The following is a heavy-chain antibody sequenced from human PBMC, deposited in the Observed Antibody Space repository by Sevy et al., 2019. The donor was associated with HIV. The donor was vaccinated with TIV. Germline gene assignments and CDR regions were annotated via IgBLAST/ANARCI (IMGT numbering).Heavy chain of an antibody. V-gene: IGHV3-53*01. J-gene: IGHJ6*02. CDR2: IYSGGST. Sequence: GESLKISCAASGFTVSSNYMSWVRQAPGKGLEWVSVIYSGGSTYYADSVKGRFTISRDNSKNTLYLQMNSLRAEDTAVYYCVRDRGIAARPRYYYYGMDVWGQGTTVTVSS. D-gene: IGHD6-6*01. CDR3: VRDRGIAARPRYYYYGMDV. CDR1: GFTVSSNY.